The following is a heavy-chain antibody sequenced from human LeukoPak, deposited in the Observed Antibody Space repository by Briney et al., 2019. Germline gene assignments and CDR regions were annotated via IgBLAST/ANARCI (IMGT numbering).Heavy chain of an antibody. J-gene: IGHJ5*02. Sequence: KPSGTLSLTCTVSGYSISSGYYWSWIRQPAGKGLEWIGRIYTSGSTNYNPSLKSRVTMSVDTSKNQFSLKLSSVTAADTAVYYCARVTGGWFDPWGQGTLVTVSS. V-gene: IGHV4-4*07. D-gene: IGHD3-16*01. CDR2: IYTSGST. CDR3: ARVTGGWFDP. CDR1: GYSISSGYY.